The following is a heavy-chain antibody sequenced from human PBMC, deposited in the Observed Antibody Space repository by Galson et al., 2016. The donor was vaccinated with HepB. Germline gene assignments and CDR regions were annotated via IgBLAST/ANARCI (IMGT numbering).Heavy chain of an antibody. Sequence: SLRLSCAASGFTFSGYGMHWVRQAPGKGLEWVALIWYDGSYKNYADSVKGRFTISRDNSKNALSLQMNSLRAEDTAVYYCAREGTNIAVAATAFDYWGQGTLVTVSS. CDR1: GFTFSGYG. CDR3: AREGTNIAVAATAFDY. D-gene: IGHD6-19*01. J-gene: IGHJ4*02. CDR2: IWYDGSYK. V-gene: IGHV3-33*01.